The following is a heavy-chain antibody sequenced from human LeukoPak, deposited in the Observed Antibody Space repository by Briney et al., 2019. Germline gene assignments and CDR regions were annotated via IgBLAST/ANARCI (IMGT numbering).Heavy chain of an antibody. CDR2: ISSSNSTI. V-gene: IGHV3-48*04. CDR1: GFTFRSYS. Sequence: PGGSLRLSCAASGFTFRSYSMNWVRQAPGKGLEWVSYISSSNSTIYYRDSVKGRFTISRDNAENSLYLQMNSLRAEDTAVYYCARGSKSGRGALDFWGQGTLVTVSS. CDR3: ARGSKSGRGALDF. D-gene: IGHD2-15*01. J-gene: IGHJ4*02.